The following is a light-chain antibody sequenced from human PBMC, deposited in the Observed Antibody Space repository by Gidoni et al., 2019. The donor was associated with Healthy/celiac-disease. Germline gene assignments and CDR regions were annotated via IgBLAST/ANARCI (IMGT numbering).Light chain of an antibody. J-gene: IGKJ2*04. CDR3: QQRSNWPPGCS. CDR2: DAS. V-gene: IGKV3-11*01. Sequence: EIVLTQSPATLSSSPGERAPLSCRASQCVSSYLAWYQQKPGQFPRLLIYDASNRATGIPARFSGSGSGTDFTRTISSLEPEDFAVYYCQQRSNWPPGCSFGQGTKLEIK. CDR1: QCVSSY.